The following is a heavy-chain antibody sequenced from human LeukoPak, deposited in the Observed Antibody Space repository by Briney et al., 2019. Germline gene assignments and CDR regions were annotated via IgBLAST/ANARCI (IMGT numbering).Heavy chain of an antibody. V-gene: IGHV4-31*03. CDR3: ARVWFIAVAGTGAFDI. CDR1: GGSISSGDYY. J-gene: IGHJ3*02. D-gene: IGHD6-19*01. Sequence: SETLSLTCTVSGGSISSGDYYWSCIRQHPGKGLEWIVYIYNSGSTYYNPSLKSRVTISVDTSKNQFSLKLNSVTAADTAVYYCARVWFIAVAGTGAFDIWGQGTMVTVSS. CDR2: IYNSGST.